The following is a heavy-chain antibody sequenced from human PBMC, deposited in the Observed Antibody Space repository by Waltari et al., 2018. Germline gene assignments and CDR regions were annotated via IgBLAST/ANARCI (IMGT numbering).Heavy chain of an antibody. J-gene: IGHJ3*02. D-gene: IGHD1-7*01. CDR2: INPNSGGT. CDR3: ARGTRTLELPSRGDAFDI. V-gene: IGHV1-2*02. Sequence: QVQLVQSGAEVKKPGASVKVSCKASGYTFTGYYMHWVRQAPGQGLEWMGGINPNSGGTNYAQKFQGRVTMTRDTSISTAYMELSRLRSDDTAVYYCARGTRTLELPSRGDAFDIWGQGTMVTVSS. CDR1: GYTFTGYY.